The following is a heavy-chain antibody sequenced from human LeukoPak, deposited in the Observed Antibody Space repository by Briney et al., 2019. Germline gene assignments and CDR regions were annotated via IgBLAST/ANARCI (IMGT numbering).Heavy chain of an antibody. Sequence: GASVKVSCKASGYTFTSYGISWVRQAPGQGLEWMGWISAYNGNTNYAQKLQGRVTMTTDTSTSTAYMELRSLRSDDTAVYYCARDLYRYCSSTSCENFDYWGQGTLVTVSS. CDR2: ISAYNGNT. CDR3: ARDLYRYCSSTSCENFDY. V-gene: IGHV1-18*01. J-gene: IGHJ4*02. CDR1: GYTFTSYG. D-gene: IGHD2-2*01.